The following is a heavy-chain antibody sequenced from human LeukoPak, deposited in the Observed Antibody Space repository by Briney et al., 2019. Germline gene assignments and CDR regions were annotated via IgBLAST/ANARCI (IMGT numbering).Heavy chain of an antibody. J-gene: IGHJ3*02. Sequence: PSETLSLTCTVSGGSISSSSYSWGWIRQPPGKGLEWIGSIYYSGSTYYNPSLKSRVTISVDTSKNQFSLKLSSVTAADTAVYYCARQPRPSYYDSSGYWYAFDIWGQGTMVTVSS. CDR3: ARQPRPSYYDSSGYWYAFDI. V-gene: IGHV4-39*01. CDR2: IYYSGST. CDR1: GGSISSSSYS. D-gene: IGHD3-22*01.